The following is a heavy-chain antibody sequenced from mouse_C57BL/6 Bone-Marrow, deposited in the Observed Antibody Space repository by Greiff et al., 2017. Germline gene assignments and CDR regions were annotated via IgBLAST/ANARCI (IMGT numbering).Heavy chain of an antibody. CDR1: GFTFRSYG. Sequence: EVKLMESGGGLVKPGGSLKLSCAASGFTFRSYGLSWVRQTPGKRLEWVANISGGGRYTYYPDNVKGRFTISRDNAKNNLYLQMSNLKSEDTAMYYCARGPLIVKGYFDYWGQGTTLTVSS. CDR2: ISGGGRYT. CDR3: ARGPLIVKGYFDY. D-gene: IGHD2-12*01. J-gene: IGHJ2*01. V-gene: IGHV5-4*03.